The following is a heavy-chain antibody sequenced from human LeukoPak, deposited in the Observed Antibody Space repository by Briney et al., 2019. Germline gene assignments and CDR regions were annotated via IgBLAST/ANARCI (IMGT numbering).Heavy chain of an antibody. CDR2: IWYDGGNK. CDR3: TRDYYDSSGYYYLPDY. CDR1: GXTFSNYG. J-gene: IGHJ4*02. Sequence: PGGSLRLSCAASGXTFSNYGMHWVRQAPGKGLEWVAVIWYDGGNKYYADSVKGRFTISRDNSKNTLYLQMNSLRAEDTAVYYCTRDYYDSSGYYYLPDYWGQGTLVTVSS. D-gene: IGHD3-22*01. V-gene: IGHV3-33*01.